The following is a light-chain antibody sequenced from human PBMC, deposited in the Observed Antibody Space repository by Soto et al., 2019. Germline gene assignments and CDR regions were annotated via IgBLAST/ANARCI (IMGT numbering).Light chain of an antibody. CDR1: QSVSSNY. V-gene: IGKV3-20*01. CDR3: QQYNPSPAIT. Sequence: TVLTQSPGTLSFSPGEIATLSFRAIQSVSSNYLVWYQQKPGQPPRLLISGVSTRATGISDRFSGSGSGTDFTLTISRLEPEDVAVYYCQQYNPSPAITFGQGTRLEIK. J-gene: IGKJ5*01. CDR2: GVS.